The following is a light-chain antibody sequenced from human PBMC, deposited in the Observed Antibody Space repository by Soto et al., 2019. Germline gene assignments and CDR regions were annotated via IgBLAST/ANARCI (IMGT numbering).Light chain of an antibody. CDR1: SNDVGGYDY. CDR3: SSYTSDNTVV. V-gene: IGLV2-14*01. Sequence: QSALTQPASVSGSPGQSITISCTGTSNDVGGYDYVSWYQQHPGKAPKLVIYVVTNRPSGVSNRFSGSKSGNTAALTISGLQAEDEADYYCSSYTSDNTVVFGGGTKLTVL. J-gene: IGLJ2*01. CDR2: VVT.